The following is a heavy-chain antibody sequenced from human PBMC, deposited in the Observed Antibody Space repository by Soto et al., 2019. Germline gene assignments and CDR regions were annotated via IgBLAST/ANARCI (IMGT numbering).Heavy chain of an antibody. J-gene: IGHJ6*02. D-gene: IGHD4-4*01. V-gene: IGHV3-23*01. CDR1: GFTFSIYA. Sequence: GWSLRLSCAASGFTFSIYAMSWVRQAPGKGLEWVSTIRVNDGTKNYADFVKGRFTISRDTSKNTVSLELNSLRAEDTAIYYFAGDYRDLNYLTNHYCSFGMVVWGQGTTVTVSS. CDR2: IRVNDGTK. CDR3: AGDYRDLNYLTNHYCSFGMVV.